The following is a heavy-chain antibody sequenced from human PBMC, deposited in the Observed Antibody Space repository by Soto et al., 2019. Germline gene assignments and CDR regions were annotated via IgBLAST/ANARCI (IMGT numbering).Heavy chain of an antibody. Sequence: GESLKISCKGSGYSFTTYWISWVRQMPGKGLEWMGRIDPSDSYTNYSPSFQGHVTISADKSISTAYLQWSSLKASDTATYYCAQRRHLSGHWNYGAFDIWGQGTMVTVSS. CDR1: GYSFTTYW. CDR2: IDPSDSYT. CDR3: AQRRHLSGHWNYGAFDI. D-gene: IGHD1-7*01. J-gene: IGHJ3*02. V-gene: IGHV5-10-1*01.